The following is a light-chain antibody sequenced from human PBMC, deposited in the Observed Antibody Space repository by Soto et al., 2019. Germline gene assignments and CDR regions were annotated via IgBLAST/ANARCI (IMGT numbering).Light chain of an antibody. CDR2: EVN. V-gene: IGLV2-8*01. J-gene: IGLJ2*01. CDR3: NSYAGSNKHVI. Sequence: QSALTQPPSASGSPGQSVTISCTGTSSDVGGYNYVSWYQQHPGKAPKLMIYEVNKRPSGVPGRFSGSKSGNTASLTVSGLQLEDEADYYCNSYAGSNKHVIFGGGTKLTVL. CDR1: SSDVGGYNY.